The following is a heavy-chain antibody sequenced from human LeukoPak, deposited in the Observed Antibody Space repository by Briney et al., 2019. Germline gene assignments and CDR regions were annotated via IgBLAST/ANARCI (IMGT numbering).Heavy chain of an antibody. D-gene: IGHD1-26*01. Sequence: ETLSLTCAVYGGSFSGYYWSWVRQAPGKGLEWVSAISGSGSTYYADSVKGRFTISRDNSKNTLYLQMNSLRAEDTAVYYCAKGRASLPRWYYFDYWGQGTLVTVSS. CDR3: AKGRASLPRWYYFDY. CDR1: GGSFSGYY. V-gene: IGHV3-23*01. J-gene: IGHJ4*02. CDR2: ISGSGST.